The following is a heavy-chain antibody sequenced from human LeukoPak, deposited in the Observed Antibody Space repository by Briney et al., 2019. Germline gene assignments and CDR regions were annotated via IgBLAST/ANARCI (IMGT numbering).Heavy chain of an antibody. D-gene: IGHD2-21*01. Sequence: GGSLRLSCAASGFTFSSYSMNWVRQAPGKGLEWVSYISSSSTMSYAESVKGRFTISRDNARNSLYLQMNSLRAEDTAVYYCARGLHITLSGWYFDLWGRGTLVTVSS. CDR1: GFTFSSYS. V-gene: IGHV3-48*01. CDR3: ARGLHITLSGWYFDL. CDR2: ISSSSTM. J-gene: IGHJ2*01.